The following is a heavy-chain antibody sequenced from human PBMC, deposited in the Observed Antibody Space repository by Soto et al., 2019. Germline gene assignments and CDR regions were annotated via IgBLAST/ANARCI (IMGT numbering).Heavy chain of an antibody. Sequence: QVQLVQSGAEVKKPGSSVKVSCKASGGTFSSYAISWVRQAPGQGLEWMGGIIPIFGTANYAQKFQGRVTITADESTSTAYMELSSLRSEDKAVYYCARTGDSRGPRPTDAFDIWGQGTMVTVSS. CDR1: GGTFSSYA. V-gene: IGHV1-69*01. CDR2: IIPIFGTA. CDR3: ARTGDSRGPRPTDAFDI. J-gene: IGHJ3*02. D-gene: IGHD3-22*01.